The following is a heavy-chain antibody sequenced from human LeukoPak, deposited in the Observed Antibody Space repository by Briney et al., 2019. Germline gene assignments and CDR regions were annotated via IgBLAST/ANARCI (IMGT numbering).Heavy chain of an antibody. V-gene: IGHV3-23*01. CDR3: SKWGDYDVLTGYYDSDF. CDR2: IVGSGGST. D-gene: IGHD3-9*01. CDR1: XFXFSNYA. J-gene: IGHJ4*02. Sequence: ASXFXFSNYAMSWVRQAPGKGLEWVSXIVGSGGSTYYADSVKGRFSISRDNSKNTLFLQMNSLRVEDTALYYCSKWGDYDVLTGYYDSDFWGQGTLVTVSS.